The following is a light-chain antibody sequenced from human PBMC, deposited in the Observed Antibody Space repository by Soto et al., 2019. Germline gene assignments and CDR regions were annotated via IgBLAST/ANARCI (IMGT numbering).Light chain of an antibody. CDR3: QQYYSYPA. Sequence: DIEMTQSPATLAASLGDRVTITCRASQTVERWLAWYQQKPGKAPNLLISDVSSLERGVPSRISGSGSATEFTLTISCLKSEDFATYYCQQYYSYPAFGGGTKV. V-gene: IGKV1-5*01. CDR1: QTVERW. J-gene: IGKJ4*01. CDR2: DVS.